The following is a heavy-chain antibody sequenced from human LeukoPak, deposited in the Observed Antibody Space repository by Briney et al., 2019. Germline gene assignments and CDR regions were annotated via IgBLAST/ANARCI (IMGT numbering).Heavy chain of an antibody. Sequence: GGSLRLSCEASGFTFSSYSMNWVRQAPGKGLEWVSSISTSSSYIYYADSVKGRFTISRDNAKNSLYLQMNSLRAEDTAVYYCARELSSGYHLDYWGQGTLVTVSS. CDR1: GFTFSSYS. V-gene: IGHV3-21*01. D-gene: IGHD3-22*01. J-gene: IGHJ4*02. CDR2: ISTSSSYI. CDR3: ARELSSGYHLDY.